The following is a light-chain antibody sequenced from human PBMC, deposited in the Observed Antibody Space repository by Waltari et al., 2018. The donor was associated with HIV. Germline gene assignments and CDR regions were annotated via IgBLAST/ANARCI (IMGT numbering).Light chain of an antibody. V-gene: IGKV1-5*03. CDR1: QSISTW. J-gene: IGKJ2*01. CDR3: QQYKSYYP. CDR2: KAS. Sequence: DIQMTQSPSTLSASVGDRVTITCRASQSISTWLAWYQQKPGKAPKLRIYKASSLESGVPSRFSGNGSGTEFTLTFSSLQPDDFATYYCQQYKSYYPFGQGTKLEIK.